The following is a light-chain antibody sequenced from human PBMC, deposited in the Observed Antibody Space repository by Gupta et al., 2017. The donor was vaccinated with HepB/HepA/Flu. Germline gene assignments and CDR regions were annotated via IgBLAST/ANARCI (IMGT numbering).Light chain of an antibody. J-gene: IGKJ1*01. Sequence: ELVLTQSPGTLYLSPGERATLSCRASQSVRSSFLAWYQQKPGQAPRLLIYGASSRATGIPDRFSGSESGTDFTLTISRLEPEDFAVYYCQQYGSSFGQGTKVEIK. V-gene: IGKV3-20*01. CDR3: QQYGSS. CDR2: GAS. CDR1: QSVRSSF.